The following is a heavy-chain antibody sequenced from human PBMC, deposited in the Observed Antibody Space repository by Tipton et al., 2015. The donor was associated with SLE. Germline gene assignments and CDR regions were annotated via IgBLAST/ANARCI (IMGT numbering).Heavy chain of an antibody. CDR3: ARVGGNLAIDI. D-gene: IGHD3-16*01. Sequence: TLSLTCAVYGGSFSGYYWSWIRQPPGKGLEWIGEINHSGSTNYNPSLKSRVTISVDTSKNQFSLKLSSVTAADTAVYYCARVGGNLAIDIWDQGTMVTVSS. J-gene: IGHJ3*02. CDR1: GGSFSGYY. V-gene: IGHV4-34*01. CDR2: INHSGST.